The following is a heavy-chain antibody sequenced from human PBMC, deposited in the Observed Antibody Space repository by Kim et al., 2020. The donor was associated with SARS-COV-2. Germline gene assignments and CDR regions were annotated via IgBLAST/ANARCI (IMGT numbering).Heavy chain of an antibody. J-gene: IGHJ6*02. CDR2: INPSGGST. CDR1: GYTFTSYY. D-gene: IGHD6-19*01. V-gene: IGHV1-46*01. CDR3: ARDLLAVAVYYYYYYGMDV. Sequence: ASVKVSCKASGYTFTSYYMHWVRQAPGQGLEWMGIINPSGGSTSYAQKFQGRVTMTRDTSTSTVYMELSSLRSEDTAVYYCARDLLAVAVYYYYYYGMDVWGQGTTVTVSS.